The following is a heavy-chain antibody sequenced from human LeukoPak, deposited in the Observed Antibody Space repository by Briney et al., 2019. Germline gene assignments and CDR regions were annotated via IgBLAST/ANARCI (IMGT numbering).Heavy chain of an antibody. D-gene: IGHD2-15*01. V-gene: IGHV3-11*06. CDR2: ISPRSTDT. J-gene: IGHJ6*02. Sequence: GGSLRLSCAASGFTLSDYYMGWIRQAPGKGLEWISYISPRSTDTNCADSVKGRLTISRDNAKNSLYLEMNSLRAEDTAVFYCVREYCSGDRCYSSYYGMDVWGQGTTVTVSS. CDR1: GFTLSDYY. CDR3: VREYCSGDRCYSSYYGMDV.